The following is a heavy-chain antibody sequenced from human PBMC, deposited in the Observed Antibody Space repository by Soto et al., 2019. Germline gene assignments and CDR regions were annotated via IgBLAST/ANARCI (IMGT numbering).Heavy chain of an antibody. D-gene: IGHD3-10*02. CDR1: NSSLGAFH. CDR2: LIHGGST. J-gene: IGHJ3*01. V-gene: IGHV4-34*02. CDR3: ARSPLSYDYVRQTWREVGDSFDV. Sequence: QVHLEQWGAGLLKPSETLSLTCAIYNSSLGAFHWTWIRQPPGKGLEWIGELIHGGSTNYKPSLKSRVTFSLDTSKSQFSLHVMSVTAADTAVYYCARSPLSYDYVRQTWREVGDSFDVWGRGTSVTVSS.